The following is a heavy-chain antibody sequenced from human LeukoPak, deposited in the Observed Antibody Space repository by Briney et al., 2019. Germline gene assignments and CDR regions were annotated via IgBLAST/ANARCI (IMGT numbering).Heavy chain of an antibody. Sequence: VASVTVSCTASGYSFASYGVSWVRQAPGQGPEWMGWISPYNGNTNYAQKLQGRATMTTDTSTSTAYMELRSLRSDDTAVYYCARHFYGSGTYYHFDYWGQGTLVTVSS. CDR2: ISPYNGNT. D-gene: IGHD3-10*01. CDR1: GYSFASYG. V-gene: IGHV1-18*01. J-gene: IGHJ4*02. CDR3: ARHFYGSGTYYHFDY.